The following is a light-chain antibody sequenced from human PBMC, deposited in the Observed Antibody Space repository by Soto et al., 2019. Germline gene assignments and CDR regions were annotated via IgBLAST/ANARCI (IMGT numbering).Light chain of an antibody. CDR2: DAS. CDR1: QSVSRY. Sequence: EIVLTQSPATLSLSPGERATLSCRASQSVSRYLAWYQQNPGQAPRLLIYDASNRAAGIPARFIASGSGTDFTLTISSLEPEDSAVYYCQQGSNWPSTFGPGTKVDI. J-gene: IGKJ3*01. V-gene: IGKV3-11*01. CDR3: QQGSNWPST.